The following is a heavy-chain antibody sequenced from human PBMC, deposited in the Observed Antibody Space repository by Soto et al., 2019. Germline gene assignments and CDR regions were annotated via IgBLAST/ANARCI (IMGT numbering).Heavy chain of an antibody. Sequence: GGSLRLSCAASGFPFSGYGMHWVRQAPGKGLEWVAVIWFDGSHKYYADSVEGRFTISRDNSKNTLYLQMNSLRAEDTAVYYCARDEPNYGDYDYWGQGTLVTVSS. CDR3: ARDEPNYGDYDY. J-gene: IGHJ4*02. D-gene: IGHD4-17*01. CDR1: GFPFSGYG. V-gene: IGHV3-33*01. CDR2: IWFDGSHK.